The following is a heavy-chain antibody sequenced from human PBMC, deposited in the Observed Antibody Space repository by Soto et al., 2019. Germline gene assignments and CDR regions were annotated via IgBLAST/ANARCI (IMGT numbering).Heavy chain of an antibody. Sequence: ASVKVSCKASGYTFTSYYMHWVRQAPGQGLEWMGWISAYNGNTNYAQKLQGRVTMTTDTSTSTAYMELRSLRSDDTAVYYCARGYSSSWPPDYWGQGTLVTVSS. CDR3: ARGYSSSWPPDY. D-gene: IGHD6-13*01. CDR2: ISAYNGNT. J-gene: IGHJ4*02. V-gene: IGHV1-18*04. CDR1: GYTFTSYY.